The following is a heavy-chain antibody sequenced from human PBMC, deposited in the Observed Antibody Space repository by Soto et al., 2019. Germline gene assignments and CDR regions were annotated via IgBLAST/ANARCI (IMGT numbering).Heavy chain of an antibody. CDR1: GYTFTSYY. V-gene: IGHV1-46*01. D-gene: IGHD6-13*01. CDR3: ASSPAYGSSWYGIPPDLSHGMDV. CDR2: INPRGGIT. J-gene: IGHJ6*02. Sequence: AASVKVSCKASGYTFTSYYIHWVRQAPGQGLEWMGIINPRGGITTYAQKFQGRLTMTGDTSTSTVYMELSSLTSEDTAMYHCASSPAYGSSWYGIPPDLSHGMDVWGQGTTVTV.